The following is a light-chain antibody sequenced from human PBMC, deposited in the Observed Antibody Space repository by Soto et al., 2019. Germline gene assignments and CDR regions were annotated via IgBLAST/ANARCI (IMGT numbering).Light chain of an antibody. V-gene: IGKV2-28*01. CDR2: LGS. Sequence: DIVMTQSPLSLPVTPVEPASISCRSSQSLLHSNGYNYLDWYLQKPGQSPQLLIYLGSNRAAGVPDRCSGSGFGTVITLKISRVEAEDVGVYYCMQALQTLWTFGQGTKVEIK. CDR1: QSLLHSNGYNY. CDR3: MQALQTLWT. J-gene: IGKJ1*01.